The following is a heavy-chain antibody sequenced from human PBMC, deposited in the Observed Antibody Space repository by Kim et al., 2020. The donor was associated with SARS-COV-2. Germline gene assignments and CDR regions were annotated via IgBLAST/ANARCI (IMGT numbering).Heavy chain of an antibody. CDR1: GGTFSSYA. D-gene: IGHD3-16*01. CDR3: ARAPPYYDYVWGEDFDY. CDR2: IIPIFGTA. J-gene: IGHJ4*02. Sequence: SVKVSCKASGGTFSSYAISWVRQAPGQGLEWMGGIIPIFGTANYAQKFQGRVTITADESTSTAYMELSSLRSEDTAVYYCARAPPYYDYVWGEDFDYWGQGTLVTVSS. V-gene: IGHV1-69*13.